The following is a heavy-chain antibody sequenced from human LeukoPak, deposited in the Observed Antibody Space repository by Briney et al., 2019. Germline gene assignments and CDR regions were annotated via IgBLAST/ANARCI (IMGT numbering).Heavy chain of an antibody. CDR2: ISGSGGST. V-gene: IGHV3-23*01. CDR1: GFTFGSYA. D-gene: IGHD3-10*01. J-gene: IGHJ3*02. Sequence: GGSLRLSCAASGFTFGSYAMSWVRQAPGKGLEWVSAISGSGGSTYYADSVKGRFTISRDNSKNTLYLQMNSLRAEDTAVYYCASWYYYGSGSYFSQDAFDIWGQGTMVTVSS. CDR3: ASWYYYGSGSYFSQDAFDI.